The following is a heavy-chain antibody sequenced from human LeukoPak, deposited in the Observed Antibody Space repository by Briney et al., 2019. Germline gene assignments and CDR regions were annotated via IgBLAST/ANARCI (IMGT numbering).Heavy chain of an antibody. Sequence: ASVKVSCKASGSTFTGDYIHWVRQAPGQGLEWMGWINLNSGGTNYAQKFQGRVTMTTDTSTSTAYMELRSLRSDDTAVYYCARDDSSSWYQSDYWGQGTLVTVSS. D-gene: IGHD6-13*01. V-gene: IGHV1-2*02. CDR1: GSTFTGDY. CDR2: INLNSGGT. CDR3: ARDDSSSWYQSDY. J-gene: IGHJ4*02.